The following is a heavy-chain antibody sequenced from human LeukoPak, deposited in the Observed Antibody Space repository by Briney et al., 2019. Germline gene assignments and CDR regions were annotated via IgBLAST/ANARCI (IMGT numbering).Heavy chain of an antibody. D-gene: IGHD1-26*01. CDR3: ARISGSYYTLDC. V-gene: IGHV1-46*01. J-gene: IGHJ4*02. Sequence: ASVKASCKASGYTFTSYYMHWVRQAPGQGLEWMGIIKPSGGITSYAQKFQGRVTMTTDTSTSTVYMELSRLRSEDTAVYYCARISGSYYTLDCWGEGTLVTVSS. CDR1: GYTFTSYY. CDR2: IKPSGGIT.